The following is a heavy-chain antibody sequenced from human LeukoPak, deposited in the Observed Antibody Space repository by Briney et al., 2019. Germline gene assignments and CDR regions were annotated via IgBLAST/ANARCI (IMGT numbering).Heavy chain of an antibody. D-gene: IGHD4-17*01. CDR1: GFTVSSNY. V-gene: IGHV3-53*01. CDR2: IYSGGST. Sequence: PGGSLRLSCAASGFTVSSNYMSWVRQAPGKGLEWVSVIYSGGSTYYADSVKGRFTISRDNSKNTLYLQMNSLRVEDTAVYYCAKPSTVTTVHDAFDIWGQGTMVTVSS. CDR3: AKPSTVTTVHDAFDI. J-gene: IGHJ3*02.